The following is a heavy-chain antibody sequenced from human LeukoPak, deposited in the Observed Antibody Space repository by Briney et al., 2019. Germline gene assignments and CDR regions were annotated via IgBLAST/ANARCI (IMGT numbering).Heavy chain of an antibody. Sequence: PGGSLRLSCAASGFTFTSYEMNWVRQAPGKGLEWVSYITSSGGTMYYADSVKGRFTISRDNAKNSLYLQMNNLRAEDTAVYYCVRDAAPGVANPAPLDYWGQGTLVTVSS. D-gene: IGHD7-27*01. CDR1: GFTFTSYE. V-gene: IGHV3-48*03. CDR2: ITSSGGTM. J-gene: IGHJ4*02. CDR3: VRDAAPGVANPAPLDY.